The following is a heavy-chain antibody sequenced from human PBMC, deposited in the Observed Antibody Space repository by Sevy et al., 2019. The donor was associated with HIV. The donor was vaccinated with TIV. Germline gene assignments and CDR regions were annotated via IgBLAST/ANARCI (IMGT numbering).Heavy chain of an antibody. CDR2: ISSNGGST. V-gene: IGHV3-64D*06. Sequence: GGSLRLSCSASGFTFGSYAMHWVRQAPGKGLEYVSAISSNGGSTYYADSVKGRFTISRDNSKNTLYLQMSSLRAEDTAVYYCVNGGCSGGSCYYYYGMDVWGQGTTVTVSS. J-gene: IGHJ6*02. CDR3: VNGGCSGGSCYYYYGMDV. D-gene: IGHD2-15*01. CDR1: GFTFGSYA.